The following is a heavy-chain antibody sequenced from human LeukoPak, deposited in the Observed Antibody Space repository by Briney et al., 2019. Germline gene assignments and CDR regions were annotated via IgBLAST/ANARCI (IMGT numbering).Heavy chain of an antibody. D-gene: IGHD3-16*02. Sequence: GGSLRLSCAASGFTFSSYSMNWVRQAPGKGLEWVSSISSSSSYIYYADSVKGRFTISRGNAKNSLYLQMNSLRAEDTAVYYCAREDDYVWGSYRPPDYWGQGTLVTVSS. V-gene: IGHV3-21*01. CDR3: AREDDYVWGSYRPPDY. CDR1: GFTFSSYS. J-gene: IGHJ4*02. CDR2: ISSSSSYI.